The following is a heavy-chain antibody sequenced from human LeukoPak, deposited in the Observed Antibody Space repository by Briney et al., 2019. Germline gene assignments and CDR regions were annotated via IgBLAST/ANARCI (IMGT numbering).Heavy chain of an antibody. CDR2: IYTMGST. CDR3: ARASVPLGSIWYASVFDY. J-gene: IGHJ4*02. D-gene: IGHD6-13*01. CDR1: GGSISSYY. V-gene: IGHV4-4*07. Sequence: SETLSLTCTDPGGSISSYYWSWIRQPAGKGLERIGRIYTMGSTNYNLSLKSRVTMSVDTSKNQCSLKLCSVTAADTAVYYCARASVPLGSIWYASVFDYWGQGTLVTVSS.